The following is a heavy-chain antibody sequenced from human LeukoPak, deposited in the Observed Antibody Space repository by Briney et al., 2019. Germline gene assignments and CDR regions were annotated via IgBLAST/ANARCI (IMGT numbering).Heavy chain of an antibody. CDR3: ARGLKSYYYGMDV. V-gene: IGHV6-1*01. Sequence: SQTLSLTCAISGDSVYSNSADWNWIRQPPSGGLECLGRTYYRSKWYNDYAVSVKSRITINPDTSKNQFSLQLNSVTPEDTAVYYCARGLKSYYYGMDVWGQGTTVTVSS. CDR2: TYYRSKWYN. J-gene: IGHJ6*02. CDR1: GDSVYSNSAD.